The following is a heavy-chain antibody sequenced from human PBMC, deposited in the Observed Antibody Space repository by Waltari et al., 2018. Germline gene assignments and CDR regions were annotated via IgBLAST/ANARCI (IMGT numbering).Heavy chain of an antibody. Sequence: QVQLVQSGAEVNKPGASVKVSCKAAGYTFTGYYMPWVRQAPGQGLEWMGWINPNSGGTNYAQKFQGRVTMTRDTSISTAYMELSRLRSDDTAVYYCAREILHTGYYYMDVWGKGTTVTVSS. CDR1: GYTFTGYY. CDR2: INPNSGGT. J-gene: IGHJ6*03. CDR3: AREILHTGYYYMDV. D-gene: IGHD3-10*01. V-gene: IGHV1-2*02.